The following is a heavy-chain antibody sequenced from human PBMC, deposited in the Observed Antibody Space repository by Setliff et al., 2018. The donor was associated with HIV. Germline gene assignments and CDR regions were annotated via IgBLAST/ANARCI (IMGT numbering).Heavy chain of an antibody. CDR1: GDPFSGSY. CDR2: VNHNGGT. Sequence: PSETLSLTCAVYGDPFSGSYWSWIRQSPGTGLEWIGEVNHNGGTNYNPSLKSRVVVSVDRSKNQFSLKLISVTAADTAVYYCTRKKTGQFGAFNMWGRGTLVTVSS. V-gene: IGHV4-34*01. CDR3: TRKKTGQFGAFNM. J-gene: IGHJ3*02. D-gene: IGHD7-27*01.